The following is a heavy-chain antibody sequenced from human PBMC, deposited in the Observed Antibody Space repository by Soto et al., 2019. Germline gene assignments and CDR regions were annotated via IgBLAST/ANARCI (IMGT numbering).Heavy chain of an antibody. CDR2: ISGSDDST. Sequence: EVQLLESGGGLVQPGESLRLSCAASGFTFSSYAMSWVRQAPGKGLEWVSVISGSDDSTYYADSVKGRFTISRDNSKNTLYLPLTSLSAEDMAVHYCATRSSSSTFDYWGQGTLVTVSS. CDR3: ATRSSSSTFDY. J-gene: IGHJ4*02. V-gene: IGHV3-23*01. CDR1: GFTFSSYA. D-gene: IGHD6-6*01.